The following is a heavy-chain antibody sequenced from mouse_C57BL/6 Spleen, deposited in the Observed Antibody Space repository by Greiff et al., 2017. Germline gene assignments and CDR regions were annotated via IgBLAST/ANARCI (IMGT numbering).Heavy chain of an antibody. D-gene: IGHD1-1*01. Sequence: VKLQQPGAELVKPGASVKLSCKASGYTFTSYWMHWVKQRPGQGLEWIGMIHPNSGSTNYNEKFKSKATLTVDKSSSTAYMQLSSLTSEDSAVYYCAREGSYYYGSSSFAYWGQGTLVTVSA. CDR2: IHPNSGST. CDR1: GYTFTSYW. CDR3: AREGSYYYGSSSFAY. J-gene: IGHJ3*01. V-gene: IGHV1-64*01.